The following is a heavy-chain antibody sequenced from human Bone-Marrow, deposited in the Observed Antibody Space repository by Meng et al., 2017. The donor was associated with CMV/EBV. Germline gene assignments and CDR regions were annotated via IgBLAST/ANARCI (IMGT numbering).Heavy chain of an antibody. D-gene: IGHD5-12*01. J-gene: IGHJ6*02. V-gene: IGHV3-20*04. CDR2: INWNGGST. CDR1: GFRFDDYG. Sequence: LSLTCVASGFRFDDYGMTWVRQAPGKGLEWVSGINWNGGSTGYADSVRGRFIISRDNVRKSLFLQMTSLRAGDTAVYYCAKPQWLPMSQKYYHYFGMDVWGQGTTVTVSS. CDR3: AKPQWLPMSQKYYHYFGMDV.